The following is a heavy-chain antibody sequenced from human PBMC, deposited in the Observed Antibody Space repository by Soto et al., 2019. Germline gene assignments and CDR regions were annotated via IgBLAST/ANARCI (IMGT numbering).Heavy chain of an antibody. CDR1: GYTFTGHY. CDR3: ARDLAALYDSSGYYLDF. Sequence: ASVKVSCKASGYTFTGHYMHWVRQAPGQGLEWMGWVNPNSGDTDYAQTFKGRVTVTTDTSINTAYMELSGLRSDDTAVYYCARDLAALYDSSGYYLDFWRQGTLVTVSS. D-gene: IGHD3-22*01. CDR2: VNPNSGDT. J-gene: IGHJ4*02. V-gene: IGHV1-2*02.